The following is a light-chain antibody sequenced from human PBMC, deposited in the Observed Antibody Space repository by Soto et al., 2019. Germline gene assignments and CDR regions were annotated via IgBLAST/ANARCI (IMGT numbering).Light chain of an antibody. J-gene: IGLJ1*01. CDR3: CSYAGSSTFV. Sequence: QSALTQPASVSGSPGQWITISCTGTSSDVGSYNLVSWYQQHPGKAPKLMIYEGSKRPSGVSNRFAGSKSGNTASLTISGLEDEDEADYYCCSYAGSSTFVFGAGTKVTVL. CDR2: EGS. V-gene: IGLV2-23*01. CDR1: SSDVGSYNL.